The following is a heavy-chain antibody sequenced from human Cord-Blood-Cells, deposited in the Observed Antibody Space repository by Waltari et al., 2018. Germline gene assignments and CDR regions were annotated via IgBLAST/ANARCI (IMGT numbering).Heavy chain of an antibody. J-gene: IGHJ4*02. Sequence: MHWVRQAPGQRLEWMGWINAGNGNTKYSQKFQGRVTITRDTSASTAYMELSSLRSEDTAVYYCARHYYDSSGYYFDYWGQGTLVTVSS. V-gene: IGHV1-3*01. CDR3: ARHYYDSSGYYFDY. CDR2: INAGNGNT. D-gene: IGHD3-22*01.